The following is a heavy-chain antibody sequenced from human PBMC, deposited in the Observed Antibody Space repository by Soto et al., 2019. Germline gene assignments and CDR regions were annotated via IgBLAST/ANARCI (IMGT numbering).Heavy chain of an antibody. CDR1: GGSISSDY. Sequence: PSETLSLTCTVSGGSISSDYWSWIRQPPGKGLEWIGYIYYSGSTNYNPSLKSRVTISVDTSKNQFSLKLSSVTAADTAVYYCARERAVAGYYYYYGMDVWGQGTTVTVSS. J-gene: IGHJ6*02. CDR3: ARERAVAGYYYYYGMDV. CDR2: IYYSGST. V-gene: IGHV4-59*01. D-gene: IGHD6-19*01.